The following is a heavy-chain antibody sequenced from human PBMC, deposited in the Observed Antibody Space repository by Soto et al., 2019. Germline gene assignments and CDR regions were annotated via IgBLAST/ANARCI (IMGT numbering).Heavy chain of an antibody. CDR2: ISSSSSTI. CDR1: GFTFSSYS. J-gene: IGHJ4*02. Sequence: GGSLRLSCAASGFTFSSYSMNWVRQAPGKGLEWVSYISSSSSTIYYADSVKGRFTISRDNAKNSLYLQMNSLRDEDTAVYYCARDQTYYYDSSGYQPPIPFDYWGQGTQVTVSS. CDR3: ARDQTYYYDSSGYQPPIPFDY. V-gene: IGHV3-48*02. D-gene: IGHD3-22*01.